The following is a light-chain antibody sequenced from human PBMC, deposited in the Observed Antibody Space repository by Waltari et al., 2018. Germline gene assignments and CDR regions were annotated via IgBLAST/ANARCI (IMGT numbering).Light chain of an antibody. J-gene: IGKJ1*01. Sequence: EIVLTQSPGTLSLSLGERATVSCRASQGVIRALAWYQQKPGQAPRLLIYGASTRATGIPDRFSGSGSATYFSLTISRLYPDDFAVYFCQHYLRLPVTFGQGTTVEI. V-gene: IGKV3-20*01. CDR1: QGVIRA. CDR3: QHYLRLPVT. CDR2: GAS.